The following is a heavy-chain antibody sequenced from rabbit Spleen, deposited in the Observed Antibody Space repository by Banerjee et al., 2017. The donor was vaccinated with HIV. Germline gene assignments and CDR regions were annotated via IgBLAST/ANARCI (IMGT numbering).Heavy chain of an antibody. Sequence: QEQLVESGGGLVQPEGSLTLTCTASGFSFSSRYYMCWVRQAPGKGLEWIACIYAGSGGNTYYASWVNGRFTVSSVSSTAVTLQMTSLTAADTATYFCARDLVAVIGWNFNLWGPGTLVTVS. J-gene: IGHJ4*01. CDR2: IYAGSGGNT. CDR1: GFSFSSRYY. D-gene: IGHD1-1*01. V-gene: IGHV1S45*01. CDR3: ARDLVAVIGWNFNL.